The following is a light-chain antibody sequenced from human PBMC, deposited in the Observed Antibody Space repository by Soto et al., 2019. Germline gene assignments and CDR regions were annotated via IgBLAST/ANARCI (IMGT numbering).Light chain of an antibody. CDR1: QSVSSN. CDR3: HQYNNWPPWT. J-gene: IGKJ1*01. CDR2: GAS. V-gene: IGKV3-15*01. Sequence: EIVMTQSPATLSVSPGERATISCRASQSVSSNLAWYQQKPGQAPRLLIYGASTRATGIPARFSGSGSGTDLSFIISSWQSQDYAVHYCHQYNNWPPWTFGEGTKVEIK.